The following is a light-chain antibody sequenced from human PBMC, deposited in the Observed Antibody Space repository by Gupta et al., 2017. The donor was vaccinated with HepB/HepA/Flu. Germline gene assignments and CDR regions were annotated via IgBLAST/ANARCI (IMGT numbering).Light chain of an antibody. CDR2: DAS. CDR3: QQRSNWPPG. V-gene: IGKV3-11*01. CDR1: QSVSSY. J-gene: IGKJ2*03. Sequence: EIVLTQSPATLSLSPGERATRSCRASQSVSSYLAWYQQKPGQAPRLLIYDASNRATGIPARFSGSGSGTDFTLTISSLEPEDFAVYYCQQRSNWPPGFGQGTKLEIK.